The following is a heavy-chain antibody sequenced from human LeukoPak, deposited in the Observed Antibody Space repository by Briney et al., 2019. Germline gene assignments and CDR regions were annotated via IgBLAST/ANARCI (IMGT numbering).Heavy chain of an antibody. J-gene: IGHJ6*03. V-gene: IGHV4-34*01. Sequence: SETLSLTCAVYGGSFSGYYWNWIRQPPGKGLEWIGEINNSGSTNYNPSLKSRVAISRDTSKNQFSLKLSSVTAADTAVYYCARDVYGNYYYYYMDVWGKGTTVTVSS. D-gene: IGHD3-10*01. CDR3: ARDVYGNYYYYYMDV. CDR2: INNSGST. CDR1: GGSFSGYY.